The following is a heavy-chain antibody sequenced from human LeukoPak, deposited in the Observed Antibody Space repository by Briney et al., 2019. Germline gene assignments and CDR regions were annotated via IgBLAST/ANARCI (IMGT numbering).Heavy chain of an antibody. CDR3: ARQPSSSWFDY. V-gene: IGHV5-51*01. Sequence: GASLKISFKGSGSRFTSYWIGWVRPMPGKGLEWMGIIYPGDSDTRYSPSFQGQVTISADKSISTAYLQWSSLKASDTAMYYCARQPSSSWFDYWGQGTLVTVSS. CDR1: GSRFTSYW. J-gene: IGHJ4*02. CDR2: IYPGDSDT. D-gene: IGHD6-13*01.